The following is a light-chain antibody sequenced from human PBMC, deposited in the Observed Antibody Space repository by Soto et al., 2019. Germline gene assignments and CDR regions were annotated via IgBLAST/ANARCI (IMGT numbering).Light chain of an antibody. J-gene: IGKJ1*01. V-gene: IGKV1-27*01. CDR1: QGISSY. CDR3: QTYTGAPWT. Sequence: DIQLTQSPSSLSASVGDRVTITCRASQGISSYLVWYQQKPGPVPKVLIFAASNLQTGVPSRFSGSGSGTDFTLTISSLQPEDFATYYCQTYTGAPWTFGQGTKVEIK. CDR2: AAS.